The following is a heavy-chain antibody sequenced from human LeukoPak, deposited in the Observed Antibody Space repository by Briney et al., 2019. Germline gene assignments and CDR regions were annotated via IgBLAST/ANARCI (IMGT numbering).Heavy chain of an antibody. Sequence: SETLSLTCTVSGFSISSGYYWGWIRQPPGKGLEWIGTIYHSGDTYYNPSLKSRVTISVDTSKNQFSLKLNSVTAADTAVYYCARLGLEYYFDYWGQGTLVTVSS. CDR3: ARLGLEYYFDY. CDR1: GFSISSGYY. V-gene: IGHV4-38-2*02. CDR2: IYHSGDT. J-gene: IGHJ4*02. D-gene: IGHD3/OR15-3a*01.